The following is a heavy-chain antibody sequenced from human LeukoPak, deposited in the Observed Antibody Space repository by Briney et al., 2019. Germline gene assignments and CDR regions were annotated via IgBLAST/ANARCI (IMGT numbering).Heavy chain of an antibody. Sequence: GASVKVSCKAYDYTFTSYAVHWVRQAPGQRLEWMGWISGGNGNTKYSQKFQGRVAITRDTSASTACMELSSLRSEDTAVYYCAREMADSTGWNSFDIWGQGTMVTVSS. D-gene: IGHD6-19*01. CDR1: DYTFTSYA. J-gene: IGHJ3*02. CDR2: ISGGNGNT. CDR3: AREMADSTGWNSFDI. V-gene: IGHV1-3*01.